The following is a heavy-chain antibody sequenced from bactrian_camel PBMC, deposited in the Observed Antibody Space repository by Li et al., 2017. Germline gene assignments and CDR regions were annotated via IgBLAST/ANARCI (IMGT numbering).Heavy chain of an antibody. J-gene: IGHJ4*01. CDR3: AAGWSYGVGTLLRRHYDY. Sequence: VQLVESGGGSVQTGESQRLSYAGSGYRYSTATMAWFRQAPGKEREGVAAITGDGVTDYADSAKGRFTISRDNAKNILYLQMNSLKPEDTAMYYCAAGWSYGVGTLLRRHYDYWGQGTQVTVS. V-gene: IGHV3S53*01. CDR2: ITGDGVT. CDR1: GYRYSTAT. D-gene: IGHD5*01.